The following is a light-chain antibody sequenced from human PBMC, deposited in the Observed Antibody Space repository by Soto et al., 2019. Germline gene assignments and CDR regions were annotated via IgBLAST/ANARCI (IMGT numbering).Light chain of an antibody. Sequence: DIQMTQYPSSMSASVGDRVTITCRASQGISNYLAWYQQKTGKVPKLLIYAASTLKSGVPSRFSGSGSGTDFTLTISSLQPEDVATYYCQKYNSAPWTFGQGTKVEIK. CDR2: AAS. CDR3: QKYNSAPWT. CDR1: QGISNY. J-gene: IGKJ1*01. V-gene: IGKV1-27*01.